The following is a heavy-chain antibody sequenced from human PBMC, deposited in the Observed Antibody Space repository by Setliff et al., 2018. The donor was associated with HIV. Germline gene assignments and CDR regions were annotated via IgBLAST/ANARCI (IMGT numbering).Heavy chain of an antibody. Sequence: PSETLSLTCTVSGGSISSTNYYWGWIRQPPGQGLEWIGTIYYSGSTYYNPSLESRVTLSVDTSKNQFSLKLISVTAADTAVYYCARDRGPLDYWGQGTLVTVSS. CDR3: ARDRGPLDY. V-gene: IGHV4-39*02. J-gene: IGHJ4*02. CDR2: IYYSGST. D-gene: IGHD2-15*01. CDR1: GGSISSTNYY.